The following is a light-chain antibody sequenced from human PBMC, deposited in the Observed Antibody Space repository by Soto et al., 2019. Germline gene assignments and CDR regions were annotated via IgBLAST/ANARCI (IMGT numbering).Light chain of an antibody. CDR2: GAS. CDR3: QQYGRSPGYT. Sequence: EIVLTQSPGTLSLSPGERATLSCRASQSVSSSYLAWYQQKPGQAPRLLIYGASSRATGIPDRFSGSGSGTDFTLTISRLEPEDFAVYYCQQYGRSPGYTFGQGTKQEIK. J-gene: IGKJ2*01. CDR1: QSVSSSY. V-gene: IGKV3-20*01.